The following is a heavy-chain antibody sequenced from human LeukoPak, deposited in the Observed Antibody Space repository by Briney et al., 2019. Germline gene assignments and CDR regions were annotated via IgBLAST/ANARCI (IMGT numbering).Heavy chain of an antibody. J-gene: IGHJ6*03. D-gene: IGHD3-3*01. Sequence: SETLSLTCTVPGGSVSSGSYYWSWIRQPPGKGLEWIGYIYYSGSTNYNPSLKSRVTISVDTSKNQFTLKLSSVTAADTAVYYCARGSSSLEWLLYLDYYYMDVWGKGTTVTVSS. CDR3: ARGSSSLEWLLYLDYYYMDV. CDR2: IYYSGST. V-gene: IGHV4-61*01. CDR1: GGSVSSGSYY.